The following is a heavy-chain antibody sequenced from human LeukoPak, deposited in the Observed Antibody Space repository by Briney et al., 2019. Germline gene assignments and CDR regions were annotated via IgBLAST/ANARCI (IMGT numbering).Heavy chain of an antibody. CDR2: IIPIFGTA. CDR1: GGTFSSYA. V-gene: IGHV1-69*05. CDR3: ARDIKQLRAFDI. D-gene: IGHD6-6*01. Sequence: GSSVKVSCKASGGTFSSYAIRWVRQAPGQGLEWMEGIIPIFGTANYAQKFQGRVTITTDESTSTAYMELSSLRSEDTAVYYCARDIKQLRAFDIWGQGTMVTVSS. J-gene: IGHJ3*02.